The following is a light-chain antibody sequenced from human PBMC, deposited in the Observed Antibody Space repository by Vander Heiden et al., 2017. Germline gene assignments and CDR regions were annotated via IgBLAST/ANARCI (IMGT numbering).Light chain of an antibody. V-gene: IGKV1-39*01. Sequence: IQMTQSPSSLSGSVGDRGTITCRASQSIGNYLIWYQQKPGKAPKVLIYAASSLQRGVPSRFRGGVSETEFTLTISRRRPEDIATYYCQQGYNTPITFGQGTKVDIK. CDR1: QSIGNY. CDR3: QQGYNTPIT. J-gene: IGKJ1*01. CDR2: AAS.